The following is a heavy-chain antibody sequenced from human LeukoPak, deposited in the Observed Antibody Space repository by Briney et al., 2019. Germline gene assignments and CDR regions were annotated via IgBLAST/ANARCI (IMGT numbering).Heavy chain of an antibody. J-gene: IGHJ4*02. CDR2: ISGSGGST. D-gene: IGHD5-18*01. CDR1: GFTFSNYA. Sequence: PGGSLRLSCAASGFTFSNYAMSWVRQAPGKGLEWVSAISGSGGSTYYADSVKGRFTISRDNSKNTLYLQMNSLRAEDTAVYYCARDTPQLSTTDDYWGQGTLVTVSS. V-gene: IGHV3-23*01. CDR3: ARDTPQLSTTDDY.